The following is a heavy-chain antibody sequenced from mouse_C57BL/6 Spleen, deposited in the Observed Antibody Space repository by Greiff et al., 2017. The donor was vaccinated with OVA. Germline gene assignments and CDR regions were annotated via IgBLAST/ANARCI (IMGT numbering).Heavy chain of an antibody. CDR3: ARRIYYGNWREYYAMDY. V-gene: IGHV1-50*01. CDR2: IDPSDSYT. CDR1: GYTFTSYW. J-gene: IGHJ4*01. Sequence: QVQLQQPGAELVKPGASVKLSCKASGYTFTSYWMQWVKQRPGQGLEWIGEIDPSDSYTNYNQKFKGKATLTVDTSSSTAYMQLSSLTSEDSAVYYCARRIYYGNWREYYAMDYWGQGTSVTVSS. D-gene: IGHD2-1*01.